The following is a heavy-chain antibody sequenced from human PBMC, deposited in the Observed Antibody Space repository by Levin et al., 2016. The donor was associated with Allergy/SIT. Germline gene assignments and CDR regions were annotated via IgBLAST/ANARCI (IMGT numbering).Heavy chain of an antibody. CDR3: ARGYYYGSGSWGGFDY. J-gene: IGHJ4*02. CDR2: IGTAGDT. CDR1: GFTFSSYD. D-gene: IGHD3-10*01. V-gene: IGHV3-13*01. Sequence: GGSLRLSCAASGFTFSSYDMHWVRQATGKGLEWVSAIGTAGDTYYPGSVKGRFTISRENAKNSLYLQMNSLRAGDTAVYYCARGYYYGSGSWGGFDYWGQGTLVTVSS.